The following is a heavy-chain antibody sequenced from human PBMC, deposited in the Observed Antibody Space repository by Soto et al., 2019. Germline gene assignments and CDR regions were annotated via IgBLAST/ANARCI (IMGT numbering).Heavy chain of an antibody. CDR3: AREGRHSGCMRDNWFDP. D-gene: IGHD3-10*01. CDR2: IFYTGST. J-gene: IGHJ5*02. V-gene: IGHV4-31*03. Sequence: QVQLQESGPGLVKPSQTLSLTCTVSGDSISSRTYYWNWIRQLPGKGLECIGYIFYTGSTYYNPSLKGRLTISIDTSRNQSSLSLRSVTAADTAVYNCAREGRHSGCMRDNWFDPWGQGTLVTVSS. CDR1: GDSISSRTYY.